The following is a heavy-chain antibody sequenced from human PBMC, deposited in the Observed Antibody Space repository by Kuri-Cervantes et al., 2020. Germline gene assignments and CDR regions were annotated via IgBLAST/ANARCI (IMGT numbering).Heavy chain of an antibody. J-gene: IGHJ5*02. Sequence: ETLSFTCEASGFTFSSYSMNWVRQAPGKGLEWVSSISSSSSYIYYADSVKGRFTISRDNAKNSLYLKMNSLRAEDTAVYYCARDSGTGIGGFDPWGQGTLGTVSS. CDR3: ARDSGTGIGGFDP. CDR1: GFTFSSYS. D-gene: IGHD1-14*01. CDR2: ISSSSSYI. V-gene: IGHV3-21*04.